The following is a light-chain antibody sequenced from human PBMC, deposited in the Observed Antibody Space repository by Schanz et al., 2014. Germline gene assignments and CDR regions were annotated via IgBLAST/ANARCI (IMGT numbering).Light chain of an antibody. CDR3: QQRGSWPLT. CDR2: DAS. V-gene: IGKV3-11*01. CDR1: QSVSSY. J-gene: IGKJ4*01. Sequence: EIVLTQSPVTLSLSPGERATLSCRASQSVSSYLAWYQQKPGQAPRLLIYDASNRATGIPARFSGSGSGTDFTLTISSLESEDFAVYYCQQRGSWPLTFGGGTKVEIK.